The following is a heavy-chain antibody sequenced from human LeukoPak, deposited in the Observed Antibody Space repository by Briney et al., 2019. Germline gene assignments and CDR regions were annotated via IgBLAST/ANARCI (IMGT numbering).Heavy chain of an antibody. Sequence: GSLRLSCSASGFTFSDYRMNWVRQAPGKGLEWVSSISSSSSYIYYADSVKGRFTISRDNAENSLYLQMNSLRAEDTAVYYCAREMAIAATGSPYGYWGQGTLVTVSS. CDR3: AREMAIAATGSPYGY. V-gene: IGHV3-21*01. CDR2: ISSSSSYI. J-gene: IGHJ4*02. CDR1: GFTFSDYR. D-gene: IGHD6-13*01.